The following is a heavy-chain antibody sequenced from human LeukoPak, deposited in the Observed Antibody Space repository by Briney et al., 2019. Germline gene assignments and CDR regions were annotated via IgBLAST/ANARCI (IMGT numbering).Heavy chain of an antibody. CDR2: INNDGSIT. CDR3: ARAYCSGGSCHYWYFDP. CDR1: GFNFTMYW. D-gene: IGHD2-15*01. V-gene: IGHV3-74*01. J-gene: IGHJ2*01. Sequence: PRGSPRLSCAASGFNFTMYWMHWVCQAPGKGLVWVSRINNDGSITSHADSVNNRFIISRDNAKNTLYLKMNSLRAEDAAVYYCARAYCSGGSCHYWYFDPWGRGTLVTVSS.